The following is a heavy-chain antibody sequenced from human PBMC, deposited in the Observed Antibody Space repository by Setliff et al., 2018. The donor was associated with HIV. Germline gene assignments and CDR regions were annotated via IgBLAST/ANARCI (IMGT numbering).Heavy chain of an antibody. J-gene: IGHJ5*02. CDR1: GDSINTHC. V-gene: IGHV4-59*11. CDR3: ARSTVGAGTSFP. D-gene: IGHD1-26*01. CDR2: ISHSGNT. Sequence: SETLSLTCTVSGDSINTHCWSWIRQAPGKGLEWVGCISHSGNTNFNPSLNSRVTISVDTSKNQFSLRLTSVTAADTAIYYCARSTVGAGTSFPWGRGILVTVS.